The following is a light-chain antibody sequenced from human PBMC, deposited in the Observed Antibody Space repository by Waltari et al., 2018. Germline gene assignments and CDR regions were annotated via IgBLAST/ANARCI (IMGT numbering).Light chain of an antibody. V-gene: IGKV4-1*01. CDR1: QSVLYSSNNKNY. J-gene: IGKJ1*01. Sequence: DMVMTQSPDSLVLSLGERATINCTSSQSVLYSSNNKNYLAWYQQRPGQPPRLLIYWASTRVSGVPDRFNGSGSGTDFTLTISSLQAEDVAVYYCQQFYKTPPAFGQGTKVDLK. CDR2: WAS. CDR3: QQFYKTPPA.